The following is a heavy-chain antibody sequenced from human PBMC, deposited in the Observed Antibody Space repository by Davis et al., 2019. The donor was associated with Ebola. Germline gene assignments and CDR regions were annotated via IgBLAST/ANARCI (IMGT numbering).Heavy chain of an antibody. Sequence: PSETLSLTCTVSGGSISSYYWSWIRQPPGKGLEWIGYIYYSGSTSYNPSLKSRVTISVDTSKNQFSLKLSSVTAADTAVYYCARHSIVVVPAATDYGDRFDYWGQGTLVTVSS. D-gene: IGHD2-2*01. CDR3: ARHSIVVVPAATDYGDRFDY. CDR2: IYYSGST. J-gene: IGHJ4*02. V-gene: IGHV4-59*01. CDR1: GGSISSYY.